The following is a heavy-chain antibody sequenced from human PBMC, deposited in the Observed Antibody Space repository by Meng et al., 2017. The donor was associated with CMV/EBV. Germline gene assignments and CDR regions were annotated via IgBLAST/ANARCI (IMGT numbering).Heavy chain of an antibody. J-gene: IGHJ4*02. D-gene: IGHD4-23*01. V-gene: IGHV4-39*07. Sequence: QLQESGPGLGEPSETLSLSVTVSGDSIRNSTYYWRWIRQPPGKGLEWIGSIYYSGSTYYNPSLKSRLPISVDTSKNQFSLKLSTVTAADTAVYYCARPKSGNSPLFDYWGQGTLVTVSS. CDR3: ARPKSGNSPLFDY. CDR2: IYYSGST. CDR1: GDSIRNSTYY.